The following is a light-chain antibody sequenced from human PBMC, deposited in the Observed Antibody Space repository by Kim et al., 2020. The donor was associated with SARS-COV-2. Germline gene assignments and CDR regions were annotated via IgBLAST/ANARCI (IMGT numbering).Light chain of an antibody. J-gene: IGKJ4*01. Sequence: AFVGDRITITCRASQSITNWLAWYQQKPGKAPKLLIYAASTLENGVPSRFSGSGSGTEFTLTISSLQPDDVATYYCQQYSGSSPPFGGGTKVDIK. CDR3: QQYSGSSPP. CDR2: AAS. CDR1: QSITNW. V-gene: IGKV1-5*03.